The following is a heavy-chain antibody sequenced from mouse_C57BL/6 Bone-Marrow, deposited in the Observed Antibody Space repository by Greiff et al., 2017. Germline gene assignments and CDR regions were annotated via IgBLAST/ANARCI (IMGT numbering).Heavy chain of an antibody. D-gene: IGHD2-5*01. CDR1: GFNIKDDY. J-gene: IGHJ1*03. V-gene: IGHV14-4*01. CDR3: TTHYSNYWYFDV. CDR2: IDPENGDT. Sequence: VQLKQSGAELVRPGASVKLSCTASGFNIKDDYMHWVKQRPEQGLEWIGWIDPENGDTEYASKFQGKATITADTSSNTAYLQLSSLTSEDTAVYYCTTHYSNYWYFDVWGTGTTVTVSS.